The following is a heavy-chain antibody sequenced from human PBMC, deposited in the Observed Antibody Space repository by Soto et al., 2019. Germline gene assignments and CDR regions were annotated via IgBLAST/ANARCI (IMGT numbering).Heavy chain of an antibody. CDR2: LSGSGGST. CDR1: GFTFSSYA. J-gene: IGHJ6*02. D-gene: IGHD2-8*01. V-gene: IGHV3-23*01. CDR3: AKQQEPGTPSSYAREG. Sequence: GALILSCAASGFTFSSYAMTWVRHAPGKGLEWVSTLSGSGGSTYYAASVKGRFTISRDNSKDTLYLEMNSLRGEDTAVYFCAKQQEPGTPSSYAREGWGQGTAVTVS.